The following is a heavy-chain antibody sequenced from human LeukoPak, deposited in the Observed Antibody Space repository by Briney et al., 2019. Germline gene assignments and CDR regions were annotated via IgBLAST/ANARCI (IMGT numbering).Heavy chain of an antibody. V-gene: IGHV1-18*04. Sequence: GASVKVSCKASGYTFTSYGISWVRQAPGQGLEWMGWISAYNGSTNYAQKLQGRVTMTTDTSTSTAYMELRSLRSDDTAVYYCAREMGRTYYDFWSGYGYYYYGMDVWGQGTTVTVSS. CDR2: ISAYNGST. CDR3: AREMGRTYYDFWSGYGYYYYGMDV. D-gene: IGHD3-3*01. CDR1: GYTFTSYG. J-gene: IGHJ6*02.